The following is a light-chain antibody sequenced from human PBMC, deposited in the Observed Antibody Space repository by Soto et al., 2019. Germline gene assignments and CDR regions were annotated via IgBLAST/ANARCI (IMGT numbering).Light chain of an antibody. CDR2: QDN. Sequence: SYELTQPPSVSVSPGQTASITCSGDKLGDKYACWYQQKPGRSPVLVIYQDNKRPSGIPERFSGSNSGNTATLTISGTQAMDEADYYCQAWDSSTGMVFGGGTQLTVL. V-gene: IGLV3-1*01. J-gene: IGLJ2*01. CDR1: KLGDKY. CDR3: QAWDSSTGMV.